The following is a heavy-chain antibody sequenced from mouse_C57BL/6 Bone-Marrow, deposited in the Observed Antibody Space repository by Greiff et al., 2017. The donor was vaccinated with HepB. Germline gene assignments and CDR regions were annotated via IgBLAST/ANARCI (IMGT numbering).Heavy chain of an antibody. J-gene: IGHJ2*01. CDR1: GFTFSDYG. V-gene: IGHV5-15*01. D-gene: IGHD1-1*01. CDR2: ISNLAYSI. CDR3: ARLDYYGYYFDY. Sequence: EVQLVESGGGLVQPGGSLKLSCAASGFTFSDYGMAWVRQAPRKGPEWVAFISNLAYSIYYADTVTGRFTISRENAKNTLYLEMSSLRSEDTAMYYCARLDYYGYYFDYWGQGTTLTVSS.